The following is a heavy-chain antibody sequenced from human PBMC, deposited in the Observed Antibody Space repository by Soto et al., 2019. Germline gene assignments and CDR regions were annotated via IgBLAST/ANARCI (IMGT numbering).Heavy chain of an antibody. V-gene: IGHV4-34*01. D-gene: IGHD1-1*01. CDR1: GGSFSGYY. CDR3: ARFGRTGTTPY. CDR2: INHRGST. J-gene: IGHJ4*02. Sequence: TSETLSLTCAVYGGSFSGYYWSWIRQPPGKGLEWFGEINHRGSTNYNPSLKSRVTISVDTSKNQFSLKLSSVTAADTAVYYCARFGRTGTTPYWGQGTLVTVSS.